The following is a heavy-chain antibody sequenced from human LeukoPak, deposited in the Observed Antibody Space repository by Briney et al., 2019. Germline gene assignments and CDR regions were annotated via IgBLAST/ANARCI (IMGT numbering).Heavy chain of an antibody. Sequence: PGGSLRLSCAASGFTFSSYAMSWVRQAPGKGVEWVSAISGSGGSTYYPDSVKGRFTISRDNSKNTLYLQMNSLRAEDTAVYYCAKGIAYYYDSSDYWGQGTLVTVSS. J-gene: IGHJ4*02. CDR1: GFTFSSYA. D-gene: IGHD3-22*01. V-gene: IGHV3-23*01. CDR2: ISGSGGST. CDR3: AKGIAYYYDSSDY.